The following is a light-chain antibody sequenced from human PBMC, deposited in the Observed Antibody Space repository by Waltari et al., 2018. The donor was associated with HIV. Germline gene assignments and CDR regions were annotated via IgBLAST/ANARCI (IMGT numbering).Light chain of an antibody. CDR2: RND. CDR1: SSNIGRNY. V-gene: IGLV1-47*01. Sequence: QAVLTQPPSASGTPGQRVTNSCSGSSSNIGRNYVYWYQQLPGTAPKLLIYRNDQRPSGVPDRFSGSKSGTSASLAISGLRSEDEADYYCSAWDDTLRGLWVFGGGTKLTVL. J-gene: IGLJ3*02. CDR3: SAWDDTLRGLWV.